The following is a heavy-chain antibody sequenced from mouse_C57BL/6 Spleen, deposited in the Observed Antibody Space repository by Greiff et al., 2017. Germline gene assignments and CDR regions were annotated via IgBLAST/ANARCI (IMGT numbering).Heavy chain of an antibody. Sequence: QVQLKESGAELVRPGTSVKVSCKASGYAFTNYLIEWVKQRPGQGLEWIGVINPGSGGTNYNEKFKGKATLTADKSSSTAYMQLSSLTSEDSAVYFCARSGLTMITRGPYYFDYWGQGTTLTVSS. D-gene: IGHD2-4*01. CDR3: ARSGLTMITRGPYYFDY. V-gene: IGHV1-54*01. J-gene: IGHJ2*01. CDR1: GYAFTNYL. CDR2: INPGSGGT.